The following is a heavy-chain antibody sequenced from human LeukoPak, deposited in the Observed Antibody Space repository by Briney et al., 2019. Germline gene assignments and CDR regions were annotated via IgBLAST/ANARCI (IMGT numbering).Heavy chain of an antibody. CDR3: ARDLVAVAGLYNWFDP. CDR2: ISSSSSYI. D-gene: IGHD6-19*01. Sequence: PGGSLRLSYAASGFTFSSYGMHWVRQAPGKGLEWVSSISSSSSYIYYADSVKGRFTISRDNAKNSLYLQMNSLRAEDTAVYYCARDLVAVAGLYNWFDPWGQGTLVTVSS. J-gene: IGHJ5*02. CDR1: GFTFSSYG. V-gene: IGHV3-21*01.